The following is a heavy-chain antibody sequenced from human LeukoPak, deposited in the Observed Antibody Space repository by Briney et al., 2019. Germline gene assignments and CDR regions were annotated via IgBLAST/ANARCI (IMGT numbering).Heavy chain of an antibody. Sequence: GGSLRLSCAASGFTFSSYEMNWVRQAPGKGLEWVSYTSSSGSTIYYADSVKGRFTISRDNAKNSLYLQMNSLRAEDTAVYYCARDHWAKNLLTVSYGMDVWGKGTMVTVSS. V-gene: IGHV3-48*03. CDR1: GFTFSSYE. CDR2: TSSSGSTI. D-gene: IGHD3-9*01. J-gene: IGHJ6*04. CDR3: ARDHWAKNLLTVSYGMDV.